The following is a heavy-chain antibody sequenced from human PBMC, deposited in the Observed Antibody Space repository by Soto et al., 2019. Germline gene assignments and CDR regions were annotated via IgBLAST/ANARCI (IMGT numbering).Heavy chain of an antibody. CDR3: AKALGELSPESYDH. CDR2: ISYDGSNQ. J-gene: IGHJ4*02. CDR1: GFTFSSYG. D-gene: IGHD3-16*02. Sequence: QVQLVESGGGVVQPGRSLRLSCAASGFTFSSYGMHWVRQAPGKGLEWVAIISYDGSNQYYADSVKGPFTISRDNSKNTLYLQMNSLRAEDTAVYYCAKALGELSPESYDHWGQGVLVTVSS. V-gene: IGHV3-30*18.